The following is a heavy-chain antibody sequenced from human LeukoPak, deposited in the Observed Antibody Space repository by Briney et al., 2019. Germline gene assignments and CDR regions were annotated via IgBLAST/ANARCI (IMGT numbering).Heavy chain of an antibody. Sequence: GGSLRLSCAASGFPFSGYNMNWVRQAPGKGLEWVSWLQSSSRSLFYADSVKGRFTVSRDDAQNSLYLQLNSLRAEDTAVYYCARDSPGWGGFDFWGQGTLVTVSS. J-gene: IGHJ4*02. V-gene: IGHV3-48*01. CDR3: ARDSPGWGGFDF. CDR1: GFPFSGYN. CDR2: LQSSSRSL. D-gene: IGHD3-10*01.